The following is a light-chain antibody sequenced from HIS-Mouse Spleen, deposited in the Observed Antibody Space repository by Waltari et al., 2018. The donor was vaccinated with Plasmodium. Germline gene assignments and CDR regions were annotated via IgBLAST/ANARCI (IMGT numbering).Light chain of an antibody. CDR1: ALPKKY. Sequence: SYELTQPPSVSVSPGQTARITCSGDALPKKYAYWYKKKSGQAPVLVIYEDSKRPSGIPERCSGSSSGTMATLTISGAQVEDEADYYCYSTDSSGNHRVFGGGTKLTVL. J-gene: IGLJ3*02. CDR2: EDS. V-gene: IGLV3-10*01. CDR3: YSTDSSGNHRV.